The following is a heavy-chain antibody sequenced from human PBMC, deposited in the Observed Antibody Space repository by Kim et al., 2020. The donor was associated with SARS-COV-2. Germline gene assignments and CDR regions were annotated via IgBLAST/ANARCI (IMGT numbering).Heavy chain of an antibody. J-gene: IGHJ3*02. V-gene: IGHV4-61*02. CDR2: IYTSGST. CDR3: ARDSGRWLQLGAFDI. CDR1: GGSISSGSYY. Sequence: SETLSLTCTVSGGSISSGSYYWSWIRQPAGKGLEWIGRIYTSGSTNYNPSLKSRVTISVDTSKNQFSLKLSSVTAADTAVYYCARDSGRWLQLGAFDIWGQGTMVTVSS. D-gene: IGHD3-10*01.